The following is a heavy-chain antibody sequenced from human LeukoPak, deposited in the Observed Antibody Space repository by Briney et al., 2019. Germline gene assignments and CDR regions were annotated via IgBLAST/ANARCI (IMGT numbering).Heavy chain of an antibody. CDR1: GFTFRSSS. D-gene: IGHD3-10*01. Sequence: GSLRLSCAASGFTFRSSSMNWVRQAPGKGLEWVSSISSTGSYIYYADSVKGRFTISRDDAKNSLYLQMNSLRAEDTAVYYCARGKGWFGEFYYFDYWGQGTLVTVSS. CDR3: ARGKGWFGEFYYFDY. V-gene: IGHV3-21*01. J-gene: IGHJ4*02. CDR2: ISSTGSYI.